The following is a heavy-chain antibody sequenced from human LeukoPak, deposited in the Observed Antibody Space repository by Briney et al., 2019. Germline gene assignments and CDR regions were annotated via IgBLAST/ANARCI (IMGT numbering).Heavy chain of an antibody. CDR2: INPNSGGT. CDR1: GYTFTGYY. CDR3: ARAVAGSGHFDY. J-gene: IGHJ4*02. D-gene: IGHD6-19*01. V-gene: IGHV1-2*06. Sequence: ASVKVSRKASGYTFTGYYMHWVRQAPGQGLEWMGRINPNSGGTNYAQKFQGRVTMTRDTSISTAYMELSRLRSDDTAVYYCARAVAGSGHFDYWGQGTLVTVSS.